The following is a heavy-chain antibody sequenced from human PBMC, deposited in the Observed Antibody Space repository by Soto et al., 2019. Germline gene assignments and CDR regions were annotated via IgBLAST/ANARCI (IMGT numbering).Heavy chain of an antibody. J-gene: IGHJ4*02. D-gene: IGHD3-16*01. V-gene: IGHV1-69*02. CDR3: ASHLGDSYFAY. CDR1: GGTFSSYT. CDR2: IIPILGIA. Sequence: QVQLVQSGAEVKKPGSSVKVSCKASGGTFSSYTISWVRQAPGQGLEWMGRIIPILGIANYAQKFQGRVTIPADKSTSTAYMELSSLRSEDTAVYYCASHLGDSYFAYWGQGTLVTFSS.